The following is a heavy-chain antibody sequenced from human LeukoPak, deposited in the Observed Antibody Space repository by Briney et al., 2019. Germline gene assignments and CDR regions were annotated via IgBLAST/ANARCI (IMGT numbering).Heavy chain of an antibody. Sequence: SETLSLTCTVPGGSITSTSYYWGWIRPPPGKGLEWIVSIYYSGSTYHNPPLKTRLTISVDTSKNQFPLQLSSVTAADTAVYYCARQTGCSSTSCYFGFDIWGQGTMVTVSS. V-gene: IGHV4-39*01. J-gene: IGHJ3*02. D-gene: IGHD2-2*01. CDR1: GGSITSTSYY. CDR2: IYYSGST. CDR3: ARQTGCSSTSCYFGFDI.